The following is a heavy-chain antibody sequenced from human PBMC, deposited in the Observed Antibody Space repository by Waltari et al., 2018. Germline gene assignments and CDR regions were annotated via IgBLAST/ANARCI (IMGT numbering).Heavy chain of an antibody. Sequence: QVQLVQSGAEVKKPGASVKVSCKASGYTFTSYYMHCVRQAPGHVFEWMGIINPSGGSTSYAQKFQGRVTMTRDTSTSTVYMELSSLRSEDTAVYYCARVLGYCSGGSCYSDAFDIWGQGTMVTVSS. CDR1: GYTFTSYY. CDR3: ARVLGYCSGGSCYSDAFDI. V-gene: IGHV1-46*01. CDR2: INPSGGST. J-gene: IGHJ3*02. D-gene: IGHD2-15*01.